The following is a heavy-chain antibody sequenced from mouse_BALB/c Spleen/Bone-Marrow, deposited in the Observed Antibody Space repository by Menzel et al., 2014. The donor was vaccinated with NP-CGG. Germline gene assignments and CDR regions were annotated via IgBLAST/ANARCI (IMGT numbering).Heavy chain of an antibody. CDR3: AVYYYGRSSFAY. V-gene: IGHV14-3*02. J-gene: IGHJ3*01. CDR1: DSNIKDAY. D-gene: IGHD1-1*01. CDR2: IDPANVNT. Sequence: LVESGAELVKPGASVKLSCTASDSNIKDAYMHWVKQRPEQGLEWIGRIDPANVNTKYDTKFQGKATITADTSSNTAYLLLSSLTSEDTAVYYCAVYYYGRSSFAYWGQGTLVTVSA.